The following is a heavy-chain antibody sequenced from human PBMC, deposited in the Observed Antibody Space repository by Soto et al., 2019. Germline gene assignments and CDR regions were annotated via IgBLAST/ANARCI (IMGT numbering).Heavy chain of an antibody. Sequence: EVQLVESGGTVVRPGGSLRLSCIASGFTFGDYGMAWVRQPPGKGLEWVSGVNWNGGNSGFADSVKGRFTISRDNRKNTLYLHMTSLRAGDTAVYFCARALRGHAHFFDSWGQGTLVTVST. CDR2: VNWNGGNS. V-gene: IGHV3-20*04. CDR1: GFTFGDYG. CDR3: ARALRGHAHFFDS. D-gene: IGHD5-12*01. J-gene: IGHJ4*02.